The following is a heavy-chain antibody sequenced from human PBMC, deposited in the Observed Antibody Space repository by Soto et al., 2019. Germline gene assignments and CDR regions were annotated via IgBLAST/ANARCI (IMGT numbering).Heavy chain of an antibody. CDR3: ASRIGTDYYDSAPLDY. CDR2: ISAYNGNT. V-gene: IGHV1-18*04. Sequence: QVQLVQSGAEVKKPGASVKVSCKASGYTFTSYGISWVRQAPGQGLEWMGWISAYNGNTNYAQKLQGRVTMTTDTSTSTAYMELSSLRSEDTAVYYCASRIGTDYYDSAPLDYWGQGTLVTVSS. CDR1: GYTFTSYG. D-gene: IGHD3-22*01. J-gene: IGHJ4*02.